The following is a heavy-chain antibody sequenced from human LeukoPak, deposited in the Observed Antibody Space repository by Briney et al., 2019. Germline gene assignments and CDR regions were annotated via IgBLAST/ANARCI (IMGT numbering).Heavy chain of an antibody. Sequence: GGSLRLSCAASGFAFNTYWMHWVRQAPGKGLVWVSRIKSDGSDTTYTDSVKGRFTISRDNAKNTLYLQMNSLSAEDTAMFFCARDRGYTFDYWGQGTLVTVSS. CDR3: ARDRGYTFDY. J-gene: IGHJ4*02. CDR2: IKSDGSDT. V-gene: IGHV3-74*01. D-gene: IGHD3-22*01. CDR1: GFAFNTYW.